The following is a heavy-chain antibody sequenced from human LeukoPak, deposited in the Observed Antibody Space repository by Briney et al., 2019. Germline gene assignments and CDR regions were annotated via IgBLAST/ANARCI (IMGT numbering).Heavy chain of an antibody. CDR3: ARVPSGSYYDGWFDP. Sequence: GGSLRLSCAASGFTFSSYAMSWVRQAPGKGLEWVSAISGSGGSTYYADPVKGRFTISRDNSKNTLYLQMNSLRAEDTAVYYCARVPSGSYYDGWFDPWGQGTLVTVSS. CDR2: ISGSGGST. CDR1: GFTFSSYA. V-gene: IGHV3-23*01. J-gene: IGHJ5*02. D-gene: IGHD1-26*01.